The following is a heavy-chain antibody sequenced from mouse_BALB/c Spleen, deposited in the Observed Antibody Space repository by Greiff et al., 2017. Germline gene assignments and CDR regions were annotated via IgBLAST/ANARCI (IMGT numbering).Heavy chain of an antibody. D-gene: IGHD4-1*02. CDR2: IDPANGNT. CDR1: GFNIKDTY. CDR3: ASSTGTWFAY. Sequence: VHVKQSGAELVKPGASVKLSCTASGFNIKDTYMHWVKQRPEQGLEWIGRIDPANGNTKYDPKFQGKATITADTSSNTAYLQLSSLTSEDTAVYYCASSTGTWFAYWGQGTLVTVSA. V-gene: IGHV14-3*02. J-gene: IGHJ3*01.